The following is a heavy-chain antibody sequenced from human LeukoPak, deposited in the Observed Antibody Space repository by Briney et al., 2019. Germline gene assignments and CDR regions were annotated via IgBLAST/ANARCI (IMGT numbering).Heavy chain of an antibody. CDR2: IYYSGST. Sequence: SETLSLTCTVSGGCISSGGYYWSWIRQHPGKGLEWIGYIYYSGSTYYNPSLKSRVTISVDTSKNQFSLKLSSVTAADTAVYYCARVGTARWFDPWGQGTLVTVSS. CDR1: GGCISSGGYY. D-gene: IGHD1-1*01. J-gene: IGHJ5*02. V-gene: IGHV4-31*03. CDR3: ARVGTARWFDP.